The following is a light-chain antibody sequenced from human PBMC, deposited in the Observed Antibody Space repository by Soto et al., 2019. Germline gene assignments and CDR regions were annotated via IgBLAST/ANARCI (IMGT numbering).Light chain of an antibody. CDR3: QVWDSSSDHPGV. V-gene: IGLV3-21*04. J-gene: IGLJ2*01. CDR2: YDN. CDR1: NIGSKG. Sequence: SYELTQPPSVSVAPGKTARITCGGNNIGSKGVHWYQQKPGQAPVLVVYYDNDRPSGIPERFSGSNSGNTATLTISRVEAGDEADYSCQVWDSSSDHPGVFGGGTKVTVL.